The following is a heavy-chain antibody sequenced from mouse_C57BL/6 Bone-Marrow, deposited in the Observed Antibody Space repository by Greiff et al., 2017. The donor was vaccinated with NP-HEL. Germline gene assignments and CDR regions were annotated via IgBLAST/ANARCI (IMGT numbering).Heavy chain of an antibody. CDR1: GYTFTSYW. CDR3: AREVKVTTVVESFDY. CDR2: IHPNSGST. J-gene: IGHJ2*01. V-gene: IGHV1-64*01. Sequence: VQLQQPGAELVKPGASVKLSCKASGYTFTSYWMHWVKQRPGQGLEWIGMIHPNSGSTNYNEKFKSKATLTVDKSSSTAYMQLSSLTSEDSAVYYCAREVKVTTVVESFDYWGQGTTLTVSS. D-gene: IGHD1-1*01.